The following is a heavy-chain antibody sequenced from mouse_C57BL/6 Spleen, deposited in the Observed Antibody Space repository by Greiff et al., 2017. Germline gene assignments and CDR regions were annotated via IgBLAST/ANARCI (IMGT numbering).Heavy chain of an antibody. Sequence: QVQLQQPGAELVRPGSSVKLSCKASGYTFTSYWMHWVKQRPIQGLEWIGNIDPSDSETHYNQKFKDKATLTEDKSSSTAYMQLSSLTSEDSAVYYCARGRWDYDVGAMDYWGQGTSVTVSS. V-gene: IGHV1-52*01. D-gene: IGHD2-4*01. J-gene: IGHJ4*01. CDR2: IDPSDSET. CDR3: ARGRWDYDVGAMDY. CDR1: GYTFTSYW.